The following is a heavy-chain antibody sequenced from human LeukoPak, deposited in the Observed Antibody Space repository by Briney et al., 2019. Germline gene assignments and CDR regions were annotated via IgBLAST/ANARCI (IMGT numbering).Heavy chain of an antibody. CDR1: GFNFRNSD. V-gene: IGHV3-30*02. J-gene: IGHJ4*02. CDR3: AKAKDHIVDASDY. CDR2: LRDDGFNK. Sequence: GGSLRLSCAASGFNFRNSDMHWVRQVPGKGLEWVALLRDDGFNKYYADSVKGRFTISRDNSKNTLYLQMNSLRAEDTAVYYCAKAKDHIVDASDYWGQGTLVTVSS. D-gene: IGHD3-22*01.